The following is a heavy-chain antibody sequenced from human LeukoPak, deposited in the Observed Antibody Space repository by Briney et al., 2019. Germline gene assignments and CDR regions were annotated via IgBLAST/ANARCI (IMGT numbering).Heavy chain of an antibody. D-gene: IGHD1-14*01. CDR3: AKNLEVGITALGY. V-gene: IGHV3-30*18. CDR1: GFTFSSYG. Sequence: GRSLRLSCAASGFTFSSYGMHWVRQAPGKGLEWVAVIPYDGGNKYYADSVKGRFTISRDSSKNTLYLQMNSLRAEDTAVYYCAKNLEVGITALGYWGQGTLVTVSS. CDR2: IPYDGGNK. J-gene: IGHJ4*02.